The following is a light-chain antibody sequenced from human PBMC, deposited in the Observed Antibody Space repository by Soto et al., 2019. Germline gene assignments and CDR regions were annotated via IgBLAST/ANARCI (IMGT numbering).Light chain of an antibody. V-gene: IGKV3-20*01. CDR1: QTVNRNY. CDR3: QQYIDSPRT. J-gene: IGKJ1*01. Sequence: EIVLTQSPGTLALSLGDGATLSCRASQTVNRNYLAWYHQKPGQPPRLLIYGVSNRATGVPDRFSGGGSGTAFTLTIVSLEPDDFGTYYCQQYIDSPRTFGQGTRVEV. CDR2: GVS.